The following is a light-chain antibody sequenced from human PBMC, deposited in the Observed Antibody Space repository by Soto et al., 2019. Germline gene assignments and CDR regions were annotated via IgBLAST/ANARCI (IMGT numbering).Light chain of an antibody. Sequence: QSALTQPASVSGSPGQSITISCTGTSSDVGSYNLVSWYQQHPGKAPKLMIYEGSKRPSGVSNRFSGSKSGNTASLTISRLQAEYEADYYCCSYAGSSTSVFGGGTKLTVL. J-gene: IGLJ2*01. CDR3: CSYAGSSTSV. CDR2: EGS. CDR1: SSDVGSYNL. V-gene: IGLV2-23*01.